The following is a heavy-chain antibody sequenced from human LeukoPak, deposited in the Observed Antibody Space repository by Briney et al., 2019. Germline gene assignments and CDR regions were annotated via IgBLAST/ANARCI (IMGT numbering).Heavy chain of an antibody. CDR3: ARKQWLNS. V-gene: IGHV3-21*01. J-gene: IGHJ5*02. Sequence: GGSLRLSCAASGFTFSSYSLTWVRQAPGKGLEWVSSITTGGDDLYYSDSVKGRFTISRDNAKNSLFLQINNLRAEDTAVYYCARKQWLNSWGQGTRVIVSS. CDR2: ITTGGDDL. D-gene: IGHD6-19*01. CDR1: GFTFSSYS.